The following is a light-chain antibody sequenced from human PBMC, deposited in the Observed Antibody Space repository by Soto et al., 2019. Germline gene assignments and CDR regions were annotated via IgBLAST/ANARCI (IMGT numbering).Light chain of an antibody. CDR2: RXS. CDR3: QQYDNGPQP. CDR1: QSVRSA. Sequence: ERVMRQSPPTLTVSLVESDTLSCRASQSVRSALAGYQHNPGQAPRLXIARXSTRATGSPARFSGRGSGTEFTLTISSLHSVDFAVYYCQQYDNGPQPFGQGTKVDI. V-gene: IGKV3-15*01. J-gene: IGKJ1*01.